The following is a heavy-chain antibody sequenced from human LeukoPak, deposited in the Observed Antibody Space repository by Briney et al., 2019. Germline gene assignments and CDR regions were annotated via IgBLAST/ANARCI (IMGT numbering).Heavy chain of an antibody. CDR2: ISYDGSNK. V-gene: IGHV3-30*03. Sequence: GRSLRLSCAASGFTFSSYGMHWVRQAPGKGLEWVAVISYDGSNKYYADSVKGRFTISRDNSKNTLYLQMNRLRAEDTAVYYCASWAYGSGYAFDIWGQGTMVTVSS. D-gene: IGHD3-10*01. J-gene: IGHJ3*02. CDR1: GFTFSSYG. CDR3: ASWAYGSGYAFDI.